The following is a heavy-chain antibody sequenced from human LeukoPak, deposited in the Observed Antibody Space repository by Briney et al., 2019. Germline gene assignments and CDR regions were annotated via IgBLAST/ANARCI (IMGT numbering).Heavy chain of an antibody. CDR2: ISGYNAKT. CDR1: GYTFTSYY. V-gene: IGHV1-18*01. Sequence: SSVKVSCTGSGYTFTSYYITWVRQAPGQGLEWMGWISGYNAKTKYVQNLQGRVTMTKDTSTSPAYMELRSLSSDDTAVYYCGLFGAVSGNYSRLEYWGQGTLVTVSS. CDR3: GLFGAVSGNYSRLEY. J-gene: IGHJ4*02. D-gene: IGHD3-10*01.